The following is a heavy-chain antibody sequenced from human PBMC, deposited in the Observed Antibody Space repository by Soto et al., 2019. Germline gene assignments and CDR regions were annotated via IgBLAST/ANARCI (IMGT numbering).Heavy chain of an antibody. CDR2: ISTSSTYR. D-gene: IGHD2-2*01. V-gene: IGHV3-21*04. CDR3: ARDGSGAAANPYFDY. J-gene: IGHJ4*02. Sequence: HWVRQAPGKGLEWVSSISTSSTYRYIADSVTGRFTISRDNAQNSLYLQMTSLRAEDTAVYYCARDGSGAAANPYFDYWGQGTLVTVSS.